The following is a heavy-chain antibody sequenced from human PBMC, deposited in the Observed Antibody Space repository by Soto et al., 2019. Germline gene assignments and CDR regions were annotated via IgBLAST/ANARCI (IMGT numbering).Heavy chain of an antibody. Sequence: QVQLVQSGAEVKKPGSSVKVSCKASGGTFSSYAISWVRQAPGQGLEWMGGIIPIFGTANYAQKFQGRVTITADESTSTAYMELSSLRSEDTALYYCARLGYCSSTSCHNYYYYYGMDVWGQGTTVTVS. D-gene: IGHD2-2*01. J-gene: IGHJ6*02. CDR1: GGTFSSYA. V-gene: IGHV1-69*01. CDR3: ARLGYCSSTSCHNYYYYYGMDV. CDR2: IIPIFGTA.